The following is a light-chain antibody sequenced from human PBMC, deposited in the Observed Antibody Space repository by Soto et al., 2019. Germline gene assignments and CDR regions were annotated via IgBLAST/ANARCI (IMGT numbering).Light chain of an antibody. J-gene: IGKJ3*01. CDR2: AAS. CDR3: LQSYSTPLFT. CDR1: QSISSY. V-gene: IGKV1-39*01. Sequence: DIPMTQSPSSLSASVGARVTITCRASQSISSYLNWYQQKPGKAPKLLIYAASSLQSGVPSRFSGSGSGTDFTLTISSLQPEDFATCYCLQSYSTPLFTFGPGTKVDIK.